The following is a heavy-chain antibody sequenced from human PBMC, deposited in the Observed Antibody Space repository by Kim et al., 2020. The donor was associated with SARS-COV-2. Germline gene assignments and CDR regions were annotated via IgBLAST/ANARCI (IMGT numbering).Heavy chain of an antibody. D-gene: IGHD3-3*01. Sequence: TNYNPSRKSRVTISVDKSKNQFSLKLSSVTAADTAVYYCATVGVVNAFDIWGQGTMVTVSS. CDR2: T. CDR3: ATVGVVNAFDI. J-gene: IGHJ3*02. V-gene: IGHV4-4*02.